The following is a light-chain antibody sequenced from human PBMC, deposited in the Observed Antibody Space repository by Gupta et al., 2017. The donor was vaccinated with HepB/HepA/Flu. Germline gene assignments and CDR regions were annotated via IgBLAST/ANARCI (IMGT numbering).Light chain of an antibody. J-gene: IGLJ1*01. V-gene: IGLV2-14*03. CDR3: SSYKSSSTLGV. CDR1: SSDVGGYNY. CDR2: DVS. Sequence: QSALTQPASVSGSPGQSITISCTGTSSDVGGYNYVSWYQQHPGKAPKLMISDVSNRPSGVSNRFSGSKSGNTASLNISGLQAEDEADYYCSSYKSSSTLGVFGTGTKVTGL.